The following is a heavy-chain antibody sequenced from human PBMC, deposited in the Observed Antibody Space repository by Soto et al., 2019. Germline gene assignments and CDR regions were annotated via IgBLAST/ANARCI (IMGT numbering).Heavy chain of an antibody. CDR2: ISGSGGST. CDR3: AKGTLMVYAPLDY. D-gene: IGHD2-8*01. CDR1: GFTFSSYA. J-gene: IGHJ4*02. Sequence: EVQLLESGGGLVQPGGSLRLSCAASGFTFSSYAMSWVRQAPGKGLEWVSAISGSGGSTYYADSVKGRFTISKDNSKNTLYLQMNSLRAEDTAVYYCAKGTLMVYAPLDYWGQGTLGTVSS. V-gene: IGHV3-23*01.